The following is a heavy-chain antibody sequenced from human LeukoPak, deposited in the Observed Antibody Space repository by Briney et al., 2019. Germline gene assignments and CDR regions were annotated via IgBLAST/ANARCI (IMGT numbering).Heavy chain of an antibody. J-gene: IGHJ4*02. CDR1: GGSISSSNYY. D-gene: IGHD4-11*01. CDR2: IYYSGST. CDR3: ARILTTNFDY. Sequence: PSETLSLTCTVSGGSISSSNYYWGWIRQPPGKGLEWIGSIYYSGSTYYNPSLKSRVTISVDTSKNQFSLKLSSVTAADTAVYYCARILTTNFDYWGQGTLVTVSS. V-gene: IGHV4-39*01.